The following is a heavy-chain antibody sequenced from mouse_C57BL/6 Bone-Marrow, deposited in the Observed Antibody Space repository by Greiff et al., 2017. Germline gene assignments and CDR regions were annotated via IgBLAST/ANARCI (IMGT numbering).Heavy chain of an antibody. Sequence: VKVVESGPGLVQPGASVKLSCTASGYTFTSYDINWVKQWPGQGLEWIGWICHRDGSNKYNEKFKGKATLTVDTSSSTACMELHSLTSEDSAVYCGARDYGSSYWYFYVWGTGTTVTVSS. CDR2: ICHRDGSN. CDR3: ARDYGSSYWYFYV. D-gene: IGHD1-1*01. J-gene: IGHJ1*03. V-gene: IGHV1-85*01. CDR1: GYTFTSYD.